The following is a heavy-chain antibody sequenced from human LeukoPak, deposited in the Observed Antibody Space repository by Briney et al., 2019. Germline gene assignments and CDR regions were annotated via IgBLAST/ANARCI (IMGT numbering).Heavy chain of an antibody. D-gene: IGHD4-23*01. Sequence: PGRSLRLSCAASGFTFSNYDMHWVRQAPDQELHWVAIIWYDGSNKYYADSVKGRFTISRDNSKNTLYLQMNSLRAEDTAVYYCARDDYGGKLDIWGQRTVVTVSS. J-gene: IGHJ3*02. V-gene: IGHV3-33*01. CDR2: IWYDGSNK. CDR3: ARDDYGGKLDI. CDR1: GFTFSNYD.